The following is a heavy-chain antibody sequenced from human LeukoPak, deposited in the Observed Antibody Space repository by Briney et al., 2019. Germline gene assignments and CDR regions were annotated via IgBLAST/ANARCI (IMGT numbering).Heavy chain of an antibody. CDR1: SITFSSYA. CDR3: ARRTYVDY. J-gene: IGHJ4*02. D-gene: IGHD3-16*01. V-gene: IGHV3-30-3*01. CDR2: ISYDGRNE. Sequence: PGRSLRLSCAAPSITFSSYAMHWVRQAPGKGLEWVAVISYDGRNEKYGDSVKGRFTISRDNAKNSLYLQMNSLRAEDTALYYCARRTYVDYWGQGTLVTVSS.